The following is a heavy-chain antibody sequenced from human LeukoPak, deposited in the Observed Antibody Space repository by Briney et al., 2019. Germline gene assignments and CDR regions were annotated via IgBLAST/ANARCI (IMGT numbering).Heavy chain of an antibody. Sequence: PSETLSLTCAVYGGSFSGCYWSWIRQPPGKGLEWIGEINHSGSTNYNPSLKSRVTISVDTSKNQFSLKLSSVTAADTAVYYCAGGSGTFDYWGQGTLVTVSS. J-gene: IGHJ4*02. V-gene: IGHV4-34*01. CDR2: INHSGST. CDR1: GGSFSGCY. D-gene: IGHD3-10*01. CDR3: AGGSGTFDY.